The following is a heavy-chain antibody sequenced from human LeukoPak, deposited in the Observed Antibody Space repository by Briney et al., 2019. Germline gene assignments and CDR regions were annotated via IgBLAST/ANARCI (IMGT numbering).Heavy chain of an antibody. CDR1: GGSISSSSYY. CDR3: AKGGLGGYDNSGYYSSSDAFDI. CDR2: IYYSGST. V-gene: IGHV4-39*01. J-gene: IGHJ3*02. Sequence: PETLSLTCTVSGGSISSSSYYWGWIRQPPGKGLEWIGSIYYSGSTYYNPSLKSRVTISVDTSKNQFSLKLSSVTAADTAVYYCAKGGLGGYDNSGYYSSSDAFDIWGQGTMVTVSS. D-gene: IGHD3-22*01.